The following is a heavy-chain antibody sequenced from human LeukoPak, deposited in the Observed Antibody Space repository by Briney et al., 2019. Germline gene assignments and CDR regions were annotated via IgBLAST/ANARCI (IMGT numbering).Heavy chain of an antibody. J-gene: IGHJ3*02. D-gene: IGHD6-13*01. CDR3: AREGGPYSSSWYGAFDI. CDR2: INPNSGGT. V-gene: IGHV1-2*02. CDR1: GYTFITYG. Sequence: ASVKVSCKTSGYTFITYGISWVRQAPGQGLEWMGWINPNSGGTNYAQKFQGRVTMTRDTSISTAYMELSRLRSDDTAVYYCAREGGPYSSSWYGAFDIWGQGTMVTVSS.